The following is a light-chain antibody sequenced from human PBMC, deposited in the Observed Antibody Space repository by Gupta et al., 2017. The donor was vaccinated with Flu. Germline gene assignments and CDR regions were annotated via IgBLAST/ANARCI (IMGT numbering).Light chain of an antibody. CDR1: QNIFSW. CDR3: QQNKDYSQT. J-gene: IGKJ1*01. Sequence: RVTIPCRASQNIFSWLAWYQQKPGKAPKLLIYKASNLESGVPSRFSGSGSGTDFTLTISSLQPDDFATYYCQQNKDYSQTFGQGTKVEI. CDR2: KAS. V-gene: IGKV1-5*03.